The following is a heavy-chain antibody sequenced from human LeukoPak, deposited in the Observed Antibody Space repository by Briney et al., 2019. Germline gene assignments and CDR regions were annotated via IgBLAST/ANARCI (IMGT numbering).Heavy chain of an antibody. Sequence: GGSLRLSCAASGFTFSSYSMNWVRQAPGKGLEGVSSISSSSSYIYYADSVKGRFTISRDNAKNSLYLQMNSLRAEDTAVYYCAREVAGGTDAFDIWGQGTMVTVSS. V-gene: IGHV3-21*01. CDR2: ISSSSSYI. J-gene: IGHJ3*02. CDR3: AREVAGGTDAFDI. D-gene: IGHD2-15*01. CDR1: GFTFSSYS.